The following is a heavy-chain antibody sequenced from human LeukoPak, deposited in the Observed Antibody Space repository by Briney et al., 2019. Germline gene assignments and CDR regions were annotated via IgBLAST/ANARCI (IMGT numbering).Heavy chain of an antibody. CDR2: ISYDGSNK. D-gene: IGHD4-17*01. Sequence: EGSLRLSCAASGFTFGSYAMHWVRQAPGKGLEWVAVISYDGSNKYYADSVKGRFTISRDNSKNTLYLQMNSLRAEDTAVYYCASSPYGDLNWFDPWGQGTLVTVSS. CDR1: GFTFGSYA. J-gene: IGHJ5*02. CDR3: ASSPYGDLNWFDP. V-gene: IGHV3-30*04.